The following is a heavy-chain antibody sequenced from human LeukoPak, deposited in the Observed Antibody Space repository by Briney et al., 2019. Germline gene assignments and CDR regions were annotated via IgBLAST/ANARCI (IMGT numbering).Heavy chain of an antibody. J-gene: IGHJ4*02. CDR2: INHSGST. D-gene: IGHD3-22*01. CDR3: ARIYYDSSGYYGALFDY. CDR1: GGSFSGYY. Sequence: PSETLSLTCAVYGGSFSGYYWSWIRQPPGKGLEWIGEINHSGSTNYNPSLKSRVTISVDTSKNQFSLKLSSVTAADTAVYYCARIYYDSSGYYGALFDYWGQGTLVTVSS. V-gene: IGHV4-34*01.